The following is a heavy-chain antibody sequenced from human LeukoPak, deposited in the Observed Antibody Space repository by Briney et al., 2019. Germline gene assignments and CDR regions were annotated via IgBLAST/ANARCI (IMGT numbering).Heavy chain of an antibody. CDR2: IYTSGST. V-gene: IGHV4-4*07. J-gene: IGHJ4*02. Sequence: SETLSLTCTVSGGSISSYYWSWIRQPAGKGLEWIGRIYTSGSTNYNPSLKSRVTMSVDTSKNQFSLKLSSVTAADTAVYYCARTPGYCSSTSCQYYFDYWGQGTLVTVSS. D-gene: IGHD2-2*01. CDR1: GGSISSYY. CDR3: ARTPGYCSSTSCQYYFDY.